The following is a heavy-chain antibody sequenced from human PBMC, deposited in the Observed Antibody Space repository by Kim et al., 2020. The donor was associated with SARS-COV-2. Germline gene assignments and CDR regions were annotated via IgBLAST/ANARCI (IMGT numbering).Heavy chain of an antibody. CDR2: IWYDGSYK. D-gene: IGHD5-12*01. V-gene: IGHV3-33*01. J-gene: IGHJ6*02. CDR1: GFTFSSFG. CDR3: ARDRRGFEYYYYYAMDV. Sequence: GGSLRLSCSASGFTFSSFGMHWVRQAPGKGLEWVAIIWYDGSYKYYADSVKGRFTISRDNPNNTLYLQITSLRAEDTAVYYCARDRRGFEYYYYYAMDVWGQGTTVTVSS.